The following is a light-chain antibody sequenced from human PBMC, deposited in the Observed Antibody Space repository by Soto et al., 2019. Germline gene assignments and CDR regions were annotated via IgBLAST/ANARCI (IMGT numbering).Light chain of an antibody. CDR1: SSDVGGYDY. V-gene: IGLV2-14*01. J-gene: IGLJ1*01. CDR2: EVN. CDR3: SSYTATVPHV. Sequence: QSVLTQPASVSGSPGQSITISCTGTSSDVGGYDYVSWYRQHPGKAPKLMIYEVNNRPSGVSNRISGSKSGNTASLTISGLQAEDEGDYYCSSYTATVPHVFGTGTKVTVL.